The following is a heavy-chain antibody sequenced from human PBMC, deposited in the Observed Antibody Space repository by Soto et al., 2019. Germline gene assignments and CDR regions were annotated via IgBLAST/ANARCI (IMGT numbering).Heavy chain of an antibody. J-gene: IGHJ6*02. D-gene: IGHD2-2*01. CDR2: IDGSSATT. V-gene: IGHV3-23*01. Sequence: GGSLRLSCAASGFTFSDYAMSWVRQAPGKGLEWVSAIDGSSATTNYADSVKGRFTISRDNSKNTLFLHMGGLRAEDTAVYYCARDRRPSIYSGLDVWGQGTTVTVSS. CDR1: GFTFSDYA. CDR3: ARDRRPSIYSGLDV.